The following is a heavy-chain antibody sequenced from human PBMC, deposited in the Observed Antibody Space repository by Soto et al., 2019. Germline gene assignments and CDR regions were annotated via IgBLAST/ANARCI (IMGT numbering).Heavy chain of an antibody. D-gene: IGHD2-2*01. CDR2: IHDIGST. V-gene: IGHV4-59*08. CDR3: ATRLNVGYCSSTTCYAGVFDI. Sequence: SETLSLTCAVSGGSFGGYFWSWIRQPPGKGLEWIGYIHDIGSTNYNPFLKNRVTISLDTSKNRFSLKLSSLTAADTAVYYCATRLNVGYCSSTTCYAGVFDIWGPGTMVTVSS. J-gene: IGHJ3*02. CDR1: GGSFGGYF.